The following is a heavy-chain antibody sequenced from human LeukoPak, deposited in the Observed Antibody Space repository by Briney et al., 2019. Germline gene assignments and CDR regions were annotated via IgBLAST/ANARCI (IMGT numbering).Heavy chain of an antibody. Sequence: SVKVSCKASGGTFSSYAINWVRQAPGQGLEWMGGIIPIFGTANYAQMFQGRVTITADESTSTAYMELSSLRSEDTAVYYCARGPERTRYYDSSGYQIDYWGQGTLVTVSS. D-gene: IGHD3-22*01. CDR3: ARGPERTRYYDSSGYQIDY. CDR2: IIPIFGTA. J-gene: IGHJ4*02. CDR1: GGTFSSYA. V-gene: IGHV1-69*13.